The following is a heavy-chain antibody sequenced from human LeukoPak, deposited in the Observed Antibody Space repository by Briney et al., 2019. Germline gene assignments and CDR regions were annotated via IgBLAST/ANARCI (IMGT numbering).Heavy chain of an antibody. CDR1: RGIVSSYA. CDR2: IIPIFGTA. J-gene: IGHJ5*02. Sequence: GASVKVSCKPARGIVSSYAISWVRQAAGQGLEWRGGIIPIFGTANYAQKFQGRVTITADETTSTAYKELSSLRSEDTAVYYCARGSGMPPIVWFDPWGQGTLVTVSS. CDR3: ARGSGMPPIVWFDP. D-gene: IGHD1-26*01. V-gene: IGHV1-69*13.